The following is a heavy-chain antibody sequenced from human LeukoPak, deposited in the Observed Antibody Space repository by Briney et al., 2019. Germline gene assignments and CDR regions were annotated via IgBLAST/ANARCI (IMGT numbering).Heavy chain of an antibody. CDR3: AMTNSGSFDY. CDR1: GFTFSSYE. CDR2: IHDDGSVK. D-gene: IGHD5-12*01. Sequence: GGSLRLSCAASGFTFSSYEMNWVRQAPGKGLEWVANIHDDGSVKNYADSVKGRFTISRDNAKNSLYLQMNSLRAEDTAVYYCAMTNSGSFDYWGQGTLVTVSS. V-gene: IGHV3-7*01. J-gene: IGHJ4*02.